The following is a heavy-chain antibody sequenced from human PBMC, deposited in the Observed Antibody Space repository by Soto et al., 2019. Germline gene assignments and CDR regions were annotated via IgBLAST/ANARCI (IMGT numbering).Heavy chain of an antibody. CDR2: IIPIFGTA. J-gene: IGHJ6*02. CDR3: ARDPVDTAMVDYYYGMDV. D-gene: IGHD5-18*01. CDR1: GGTFSSYA. V-gene: IGHV1-69*13. Sequence: ASVKVSCKASGGTFSSYAISWVRQAPGQGLEWMGGIIPIFGTANYAQKFTGRVTITADESTGTAYMELSSLRSEDTAVYYCARDPVDTAMVDYYYGMDVWGQGTTVTVSS.